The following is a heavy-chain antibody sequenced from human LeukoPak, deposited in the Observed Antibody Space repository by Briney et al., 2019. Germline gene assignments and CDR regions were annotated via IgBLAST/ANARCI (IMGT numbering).Heavy chain of an antibody. J-gene: IGHJ6*03. D-gene: IGHD5-12*01. V-gene: IGHV1-69*05. CDR1: GGTFSSYA. CDR2: IIPIFGTA. CDR3: ARGDYDTYNYYYSYMDV. Sequence: SVKVSCKASGGTFSSYAISWVRQAPGQGLEWMGGIIPIFGTANYAQKFQGRVTITTDEATSTAYMELSSLRAEDTAVYYCARGDYDTYNYYYSYMDVWGKGTTVTVSS.